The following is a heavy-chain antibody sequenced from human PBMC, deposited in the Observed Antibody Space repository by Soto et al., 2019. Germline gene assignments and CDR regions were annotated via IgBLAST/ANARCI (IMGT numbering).Heavy chain of an antibody. J-gene: IGHJ6*03. CDR2: IIPILGIA. V-gene: IGHV1-69*02. CDR1: GGTFSSYT. CDR3: ARADYADRNYYYYYYMDV. D-gene: IGHD4-17*01. Sequence: QVQLVQSGAEVKKPGSSVKVSCKASGGTFSSYTISWVRQAPGQGLEWMGRIIPILGIANYAQKFQGRVTITADKSTSTAYMELSSLRSEDTAVYYCARADYADRNYYYYYYMDVWGKGTTVTVSS.